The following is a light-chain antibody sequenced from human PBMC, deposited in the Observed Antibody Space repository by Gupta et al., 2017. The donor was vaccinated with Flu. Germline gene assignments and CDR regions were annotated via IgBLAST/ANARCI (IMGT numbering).Light chain of an antibody. CDR2: LVT. J-gene: IGKJ1*01. CDR1: QGLVYSDGKTY. CDR3: MQGAHWPWA. Sequence: VTLGQSASISCRSSQGLVYSDGKTYLHWFQQRPGQSPRRLIYLVTKRDSGVPDRFSGSGSGTDFTLKISRVEAEDVGVYFCMQGAHWPWAFGQGTKLEIK. V-gene: IGKV2-30*01.